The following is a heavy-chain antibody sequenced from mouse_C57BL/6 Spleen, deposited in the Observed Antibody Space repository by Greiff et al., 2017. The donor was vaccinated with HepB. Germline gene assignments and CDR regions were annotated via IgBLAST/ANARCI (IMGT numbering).Heavy chain of an antibody. V-gene: IGHV1-55*01. CDR3: ARGASGYYDWYFDV. J-gene: IGHJ1*03. CDR2: IYPGSGST. CDR1: GYTFTSYW. Sequence: QVQLKQPGAELVKPGASVKMSCKASGYTFTSYWITWVKQRPGQGLEWIGDIYPGSGSTNYNEKFKSKATLTVDTSSSTAYMQLSSLTSEDSAVYYCARGASGYYDWYFDVWGTGTTVTVSS. D-gene: IGHD2-3*01.